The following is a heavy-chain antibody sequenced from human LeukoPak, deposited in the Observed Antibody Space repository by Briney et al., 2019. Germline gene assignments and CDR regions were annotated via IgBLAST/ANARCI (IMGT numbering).Heavy chain of an antibody. J-gene: IGHJ4*02. CDR1: GFTVSSNY. D-gene: IGHD5-18*01. Sequence: GSLRLSCAASGFTVSSNYMSWVRQAPGKGLEWVSVIYSGGSTYYADSVKGRFTIPRDNSKNTLYLQMNSLRAEDTAVYYCAKDGSGLYSYGSWGQGTLVTVSS. CDR2: IYSGGST. V-gene: IGHV3-53*01. CDR3: AKDGSGLYSYGS.